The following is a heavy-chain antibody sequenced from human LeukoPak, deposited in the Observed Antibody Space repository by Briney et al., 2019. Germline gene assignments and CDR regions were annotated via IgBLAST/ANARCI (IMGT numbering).Heavy chain of an antibody. CDR3: ASSYCSGGSCFGWFDP. V-gene: IGHV5-51*01. Sequence: GESLKISCKGSGYSFTSYWIGWVRQMPGKGLEWMGIIYPGDSDTRYSPSFQGQVTISADKSISTAYLQWSSLKASDTAMYYCASSYCSGGSCFGWFDPWGQGTLVTVSS. J-gene: IGHJ5*02. D-gene: IGHD2-15*01. CDR1: GYSFTSYW. CDR2: IYPGDSDT.